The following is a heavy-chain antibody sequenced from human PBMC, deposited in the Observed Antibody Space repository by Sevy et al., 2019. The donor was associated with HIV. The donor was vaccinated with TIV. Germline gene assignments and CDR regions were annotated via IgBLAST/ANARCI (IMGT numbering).Heavy chain of an antibody. CDR3: AKALNPALESMIEVIFPTLKGFDV. CDR2: ISGPGYST. J-gene: IGHJ3*01. Sequence: GGSLRLSCAASGFTFNTHAMNWVRQAPGKGLEWVPVISGPGYSTHYADSVKGRFTISRDNSKNTLYLQMNSLRADDTAVYYCAKALNPALESMIEVIFPTLKGFDVWGQGTMVTVSS. CDR1: GFTFNTHA. V-gene: IGHV3-23*01. D-gene: IGHD3-22*01.